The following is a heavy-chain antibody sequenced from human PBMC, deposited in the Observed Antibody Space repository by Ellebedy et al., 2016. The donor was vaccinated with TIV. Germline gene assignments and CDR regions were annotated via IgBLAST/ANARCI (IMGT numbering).Heavy chain of an antibody. J-gene: IGHJ4*02. Sequence: SETLSLTCTVSGGSISSSSYYWGWIRQPPGKGLEWIGYIYYSGSTYYNPSLKSRVTISVDTSKNQFSLKLSSVTAADTAVYYCARERATMAPGSWGQGTLVTVSS. CDR1: GGSISSSSYY. D-gene: IGHD3-10*01. V-gene: IGHV4-31*03. CDR2: IYYSGST. CDR3: ARERATMAPGS.